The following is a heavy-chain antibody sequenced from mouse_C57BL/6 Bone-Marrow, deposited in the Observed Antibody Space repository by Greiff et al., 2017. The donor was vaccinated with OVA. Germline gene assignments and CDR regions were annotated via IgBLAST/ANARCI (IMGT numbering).Heavy chain of an antibody. CDR1: GYTFTDYE. CDR3: TRSNWGWGYY. Sequence: VQLQQSGAELVRPGASVTLSCKASGYTFTDYEMHWVKQTPVHGLEWIGAIDPETGCTAYNQKFKGKAILTADKSSSPAYMELRSLTSEDSAVYYCTRSNWGWGYYWGQGTTLTVSS. J-gene: IGHJ2*01. V-gene: IGHV1-15*01. D-gene: IGHD4-1*01. CDR2: IDPETGCT.